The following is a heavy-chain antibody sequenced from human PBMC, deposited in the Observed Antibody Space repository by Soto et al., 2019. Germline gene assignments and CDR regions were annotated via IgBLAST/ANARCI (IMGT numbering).Heavy chain of an antibody. Sequence: TLSLTCTASGGSISSYYWSWIRQPPGKGLEWIGYIYYSGSTNYNPSLKSRVTVSVETSKNQFSLKLGSVTAADAAVYYCARVNDFWGGYYTGWFDPWGQGTLVTVSS. CDR2: IYYSGST. CDR1: GGSISSYY. V-gene: IGHV4-59*01. J-gene: IGHJ5*02. CDR3: ARVNDFWGGYYTGWFDP. D-gene: IGHD3-3*01.